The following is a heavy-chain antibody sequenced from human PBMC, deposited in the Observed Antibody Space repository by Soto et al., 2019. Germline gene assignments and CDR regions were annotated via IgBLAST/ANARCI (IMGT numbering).Heavy chain of an antibody. CDR3: ARDGYYYGSGAENYFDY. CDR2: IIPIFGTA. D-gene: IGHD3-10*01. Sequence: GGSVEVSRQGSGGPFSRYAISWVGQGPGQGLEWMGGIIPIFGTANYAQKFQGRVTITADESTSTAYMELSSLRSEDTAVYYCARDGYYYGSGAENYFDYWGQGTLVTVSS. J-gene: IGHJ4*02. CDR1: GGPFSRYA. V-gene: IGHV1-69*01.